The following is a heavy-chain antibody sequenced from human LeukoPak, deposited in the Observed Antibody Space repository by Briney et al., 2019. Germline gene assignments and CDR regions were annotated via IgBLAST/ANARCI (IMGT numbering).Heavy chain of an antibody. Sequence: ASVKVSCKASGYXFTGYYLHWVRQAPGQGHEWMGWINPNSGGTNYAQKFQGRVTMTRDTSISTAYMELSRLRSDDTAMYYCARGGYSSDWYKNWFDPWGQGTLVTVSS. CDR2: INPNSGGT. CDR3: ARGGYSSDWYKNWFDP. D-gene: IGHD6-19*01. V-gene: IGHV1-2*02. J-gene: IGHJ5*02. CDR1: GYXFTGYY.